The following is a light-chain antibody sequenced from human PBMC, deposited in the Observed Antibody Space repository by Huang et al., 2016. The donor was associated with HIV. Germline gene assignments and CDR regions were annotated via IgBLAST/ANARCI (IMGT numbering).Light chain of an antibody. CDR2: DAS. V-gene: IGKV3-15*01. CDR1: QSVGTK. Sequence: EIVMTQAPATLSVSPGERATLSCRASQSVGTKLAWYQHTPGQAPRLLIYDASTRATGTPARFTGSVSGTEFTLTISSLQSEDFVVYFCQQYNNWPPLTFGGGTKVEIK. CDR3: QQYNNWPPLT. J-gene: IGKJ4*01.